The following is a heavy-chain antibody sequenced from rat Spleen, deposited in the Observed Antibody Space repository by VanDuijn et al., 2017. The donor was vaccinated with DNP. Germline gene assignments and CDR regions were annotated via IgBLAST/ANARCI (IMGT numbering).Heavy chain of an antibody. CDR1: GFTFSDYN. V-gene: IGHV5-7*01. D-gene: IGHD1-1*01. Sequence: EVQLVESGGGLVQPGRSLKLSCIASGFTFSDYNMAWVRQAPTKGLEWVATISYDGRSTYYRDSVKGRFTISRDNAKSTLYLQMDSLRSEDTATYYCARLPITTVADCWGQGVMVTVSS. J-gene: IGHJ2*01. CDR2: ISYDGRST. CDR3: ARLPITTVADC.